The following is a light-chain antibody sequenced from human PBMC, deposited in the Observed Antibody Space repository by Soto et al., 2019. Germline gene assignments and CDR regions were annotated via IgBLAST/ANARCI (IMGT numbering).Light chain of an antibody. CDR3: QQYGSSPT. J-gene: IGKJ3*01. V-gene: IGKV3-20*01. CDR1: QSVSSSY. CDR2: GAS. Sequence: EIVLTQSPATLSLSSGERATLSCRASQSVSSSYLAWYQQKPGQAPRLLIYGASSRATGIPDRFSGSGSGTDFTLTISRLEPGDCAVYYCQQYGSSPTFCPGTKVDSK.